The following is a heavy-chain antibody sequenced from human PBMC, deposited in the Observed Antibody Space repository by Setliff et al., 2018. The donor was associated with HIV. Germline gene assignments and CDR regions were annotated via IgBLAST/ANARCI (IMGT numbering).Heavy chain of an antibody. CDR3: ARDPRGAVAGFDY. CDR1: GFTFSSYA. V-gene: IGHV3-23*01. D-gene: IGHD6-19*01. J-gene: IGHJ4*02. CDR2: ISGSGGST. Sequence: GGSLRLSCAASGFTFSSYAISWVRQAPGKGLEWVSGISGSGGSTFYADSVKGRFTISRDNSKNTLSLQMNRLRADDTAVYFCARDPRGAVAGFDYWGQGTLVTVSS.